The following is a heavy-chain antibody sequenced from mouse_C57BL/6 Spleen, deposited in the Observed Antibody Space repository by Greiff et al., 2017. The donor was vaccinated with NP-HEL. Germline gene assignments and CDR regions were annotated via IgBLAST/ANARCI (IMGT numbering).Heavy chain of an antibody. V-gene: IGHV1-15*01. CDR3: TRAKMDY. CDR1: GYTFTDYE. CDR2: IDPETGGT. J-gene: IGHJ4*01. Sequence: VKLMESGAELVRPGASVTLSCKASGYTFTDYEMHWVKQTPVHGLEWIGAIDPETGGTAYNQKFKGKAILTADKSSSTAYMELRSLTSEDSAVYYCTRAKMDYWGQGTSVTVSS.